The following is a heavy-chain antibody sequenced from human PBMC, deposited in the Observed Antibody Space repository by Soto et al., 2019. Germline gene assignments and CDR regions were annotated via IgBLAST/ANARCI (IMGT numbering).Heavy chain of an antibody. CDR3: ARNYYYDSSGYYDLPTQCVGY. D-gene: IGHD3-22*01. V-gene: IGHV3-48*02. CDR1: GFTFSSYS. J-gene: IGHJ4*02. Sequence: GGSLRLSCAASGFTFSSYSMNWVRQAPGKGLEWVSYISSSSGTIYYADSVKGRFAISRDNAKNSLYLQMNSLRDEDTAVYYCARNYYYDSSGYYDLPTQCVGYWGQGTLVTVSS. CDR2: ISSSSGTI.